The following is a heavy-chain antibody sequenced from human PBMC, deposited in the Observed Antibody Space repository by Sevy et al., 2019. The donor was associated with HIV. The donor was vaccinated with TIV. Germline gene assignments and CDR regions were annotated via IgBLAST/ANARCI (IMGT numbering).Heavy chain of an antibody. CDR2: IYYSGST. Sequence: SETLSLTCTVSGGSISSSSYYWGWIRQPPGKGLEWIGSIYYSGSTYYNPSLKSRVTISVDTSKNQFSLKLSSVTAADTAVYYCARMPTVTTEVKVWGHGTLVTVSS. V-gene: IGHV4-39*01. J-gene: IGHJ4*01. CDR1: GGSISSSSYY. D-gene: IGHD4-17*01. CDR3: ARMPTVTTEVKV.